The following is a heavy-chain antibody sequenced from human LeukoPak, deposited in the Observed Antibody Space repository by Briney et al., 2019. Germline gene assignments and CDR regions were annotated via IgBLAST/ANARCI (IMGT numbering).Heavy chain of an antibody. CDR3: ASHSSQNWFDP. CDR1: GYTFTDYY. V-gene: IGHV1-2*02. Sequence: VASVKVSCKASGYTFTDYYMHWVRQAPGQGLEWMGWINPNSGSTNYAQKFQGRVTMTRDTSISTAYMELSSLRSEDTAVYYCASHSSQNWFDPWGQGTLVTVSS. J-gene: IGHJ5*02. CDR2: INPNSGST. D-gene: IGHD6-13*01.